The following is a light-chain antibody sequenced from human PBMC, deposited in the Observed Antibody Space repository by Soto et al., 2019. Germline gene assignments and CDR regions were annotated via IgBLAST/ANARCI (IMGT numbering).Light chain of an antibody. V-gene: IGKV3-15*01. J-gene: IGKJ1*01. Sequence: EIVMTQYQAPLSVSPGGRASLTCRSSQSVDNLLAWYYQKPGQAPRLLIYGASTRATGIPARFSGSGSGTEFTLTVSSLQSEDFAVYYCQQYNNWHETFGQGTKVDIK. CDR3: QQYNNWHET. CDR1: QSVDNL. CDR2: GAS.